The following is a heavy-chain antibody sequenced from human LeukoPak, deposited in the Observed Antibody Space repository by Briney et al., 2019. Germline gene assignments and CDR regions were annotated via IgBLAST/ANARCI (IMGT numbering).Heavy chain of an antibody. J-gene: IGHJ4*02. D-gene: IGHD4-17*01. CDR2: INHSGST. CDR1: GGSFSGYY. CDR3: ARGLLVTTLGY. Sequence: KPSETLSLTCAVYGGSFSGYYWSWIRQPPGKGLEWIGEINHSGSTNYNPSLKSRVTISVDTSKNQFSLKLSSVTAADTAVYYCARGLLVTTLGYWGQGTLVTVSS. V-gene: IGHV4-34*01.